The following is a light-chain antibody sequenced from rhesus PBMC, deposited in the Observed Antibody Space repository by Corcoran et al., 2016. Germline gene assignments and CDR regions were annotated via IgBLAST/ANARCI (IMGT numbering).Light chain of an antibody. CDR3: MQGTQLPFT. CDR1: QSLLHSDGYTY. V-gene: IGKV2-78*01. J-gene: IGKJ3*01. Sequence: DIVMTQTPLSLPVTPGEPASISCRSSQSLLHSDGYTYLDWYLQKPGQSPQLLIYLGSNRASGGPDRVRGSGSGTDFTLKISRVEAEDVWVYYCMQGTQLPFTFGPVTKLDIK. CDR2: LGS.